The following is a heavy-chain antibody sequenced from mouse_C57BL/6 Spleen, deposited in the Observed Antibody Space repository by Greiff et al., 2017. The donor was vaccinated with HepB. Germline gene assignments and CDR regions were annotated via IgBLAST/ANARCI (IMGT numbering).Heavy chain of an antibody. CDR2: ISYDGSN. CDR1: GYSITSGYY. J-gene: IGHJ3*01. CDR3: ARVRDYHGGFAY. D-gene: IGHD1-1*01. V-gene: IGHV3-6*01. Sequence: EVQLQESGPGLVKPSQSLSLTCSVTGYSITSGYYWNWIRQFPGNKLEWMGYISYDGSNNYNPSLKNRISITRDTSKNQFFLKLNSVTTEDTATYYCARVRDYHGGFAYWGQGTLVTVSA.